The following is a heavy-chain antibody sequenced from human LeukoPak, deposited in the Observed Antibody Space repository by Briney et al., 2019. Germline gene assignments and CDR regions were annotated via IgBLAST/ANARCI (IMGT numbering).Heavy chain of an antibody. J-gene: IGHJ6*02. CDR3: ARISRSTRAPASYYYYGMDV. V-gene: IGHV1-69*13. CDR1: GGTFSSYA. Sequence: GASVKVSCKASGGTFSSYAISWVRQAPGQGFEWMGGIIPIFGTANYAQKFQGRVTITADESTSTAYMELSSLRSEDTAVYYCARISRSTRAPASYYYYGMDVWGQGTTVTVSS. D-gene: IGHD2-2*01. CDR2: IIPIFGTA.